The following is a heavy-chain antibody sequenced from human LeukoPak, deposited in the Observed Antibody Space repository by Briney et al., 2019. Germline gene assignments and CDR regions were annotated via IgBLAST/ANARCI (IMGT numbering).Heavy chain of an antibody. D-gene: IGHD6-13*01. CDR2: FDPEDGET. J-gene: IGHJ6*02. Sequence: GASVKVSCKVSGYTLTELSMHWVRQAPGKGLEWMGGFDPEDGETIYAQKFQGRVTMTEDTSTDTACMELSSLRSEDTAVYYCATYIAAAYYYGMDVWGQGTTVTVSS. V-gene: IGHV1-24*01. CDR3: ATYIAAAYYYGMDV. CDR1: GYTLTELS.